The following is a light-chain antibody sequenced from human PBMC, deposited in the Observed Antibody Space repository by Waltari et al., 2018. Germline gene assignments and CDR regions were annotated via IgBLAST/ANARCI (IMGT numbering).Light chain of an antibody. Sequence: QSVLTQPPSVSGAPGQRVTISCTGSSSNIGAGYDVHWYQQLPGTVPKLPIFGKTKRPAGVPDRFSGSKAGTSASLAITGLQAEDEADYYCCSYAGRSSMIFGGGTKVTVV. CDR1: SSNIGAGYD. V-gene: IGLV1-40*01. CDR3: CSYAGRSSMI. CDR2: GKT. J-gene: IGLJ2*01.